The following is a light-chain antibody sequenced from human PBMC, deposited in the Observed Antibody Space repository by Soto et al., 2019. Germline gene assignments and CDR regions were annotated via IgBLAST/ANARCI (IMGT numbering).Light chain of an antibody. CDR3: QQYNNWPPYT. CDR1: QSVSSN. V-gene: IGKV3-15*01. Sequence: EIVMTQSPATLSVSPGERATLFCRASQSVSSNLAWYQQKPGQAPRLLIYGASTRATGIPARFSGSGSGTEFTLTISSLQFEDFAVYYCQQYNNWPPYTFGQGTKLEIK. J-gene: IGKJ2*01. CDR2: GAS.